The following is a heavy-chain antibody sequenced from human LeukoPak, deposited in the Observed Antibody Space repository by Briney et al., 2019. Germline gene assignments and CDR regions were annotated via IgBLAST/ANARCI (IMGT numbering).Heavy chain of an antibody. CDR3: ARDPDSSGWYDD. CDR2: IYHSGST. J-gene: IGHJ5*02. CDR1: GGSISSGGYY. V-gene: IGHV4-30-2*01. Sequence: PSQTLSLTCTVSGGSISSGGYYWSWIRQPPGKGLEWIGYIYHSGSTYYNPSLKSRVTISVDRSKNQFSLQLNSVTPEDTAVYYCARDPDSSGWYDDWGQGTLVTVSS. D-gene: IGHD6-19*01.